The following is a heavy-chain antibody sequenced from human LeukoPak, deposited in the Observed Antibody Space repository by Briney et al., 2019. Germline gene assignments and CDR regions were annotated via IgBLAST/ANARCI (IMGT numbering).Heavy chain of an antibody. D-gene: IGHD2-2*01. CDR3: ARANPLYCSSTTCLFDY. Sequence: GSVAVCSRASGYTFTGYYMHWVRQATGQGLERMGWINPNSGDTNYAQKFQGRVTMTRDTSISTAHMELSRLRSDDTAVYYCARANPLYCSSTTCLFDYWGQGTLVTVSS. CDR1: GYTFTGYY. V-gene: IGHV1-2*02. CDR2: INPNSGDT. J-gene: IGHJ4*02.